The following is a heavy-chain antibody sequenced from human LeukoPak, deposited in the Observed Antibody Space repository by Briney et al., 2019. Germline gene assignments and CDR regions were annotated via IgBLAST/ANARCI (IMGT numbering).Heavy chain of an antibody. CDR2: ISAYNGNT. J-gene: IGHJ4*02. CDR1: GYTFTSYG. CDR3: ARDPPKGLVTKFFDY. D-gene: IGHD2-21*02. V-gene: IGHV1-18*01. Sequence: ASVKVSCKASGYTFTSYGISWVRQAPGQGLEWMGWISAYNGNTNYAQKLQGRVTMTTDTSTSTAYMELRSLRSDDTAVYYCARDPPKGLVTKFFDYWGQGPLVTVSS.